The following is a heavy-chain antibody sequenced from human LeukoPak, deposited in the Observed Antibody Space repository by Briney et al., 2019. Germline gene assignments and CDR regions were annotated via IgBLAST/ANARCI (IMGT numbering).Heavy chain of an antibody. D-gene: IGHD3-10*01. V-gene: IGHV3-30*02. J-gene: IGHJ5*02. Sequence: GGSLRLSCAASGFTFSYYGMHWVRQAPGKGLEWVAFIRFEGTEKFYAASVKGRFTSSRDNSKNTLYLEMNSLRVEDTAVYYCAKDMMRDRWFGESWGQGTLVTVSS. CDR1: GFTFSYYG. CDR3: AKDMMRDRWFGES. CDR2: IRFEGTEK.